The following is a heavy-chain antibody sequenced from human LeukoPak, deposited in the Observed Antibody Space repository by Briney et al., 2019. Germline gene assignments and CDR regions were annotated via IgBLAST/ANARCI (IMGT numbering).Heavy chain of an antibody. CDR1: GFTFSTYW. V-gene: IGHV3-30-3*01. CDR2: ISYDGSNK. CDR3: ARDRSSSWYEGGLR. J-gene: IGHJ4*02. Sequence: GGSLRLSCATSGFTFSTYWMSWVRQAPGKGLEWVAVISYDGSNKYYADSVKGRFTISRDNSKNTLYLQMNSLRAEDTAVYYCARDRSSSWYEGGLRWGQGTLVTVSS. D-gene: IGHD6-13*01.